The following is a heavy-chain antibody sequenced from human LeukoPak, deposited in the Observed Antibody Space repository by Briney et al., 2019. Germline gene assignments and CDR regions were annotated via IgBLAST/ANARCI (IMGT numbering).Heavy chain of an antibody. Sequence: PSETLSLTCTVSGGSISSSSYYWGWIRQPPGKGLEWIGSIYYSGSTYYNPSLKSRVTISVDTSKNQFSLKLSSVTAADTAVYYCARSAMIVVVTREIFDYWGQGTLVTVSS. CDR3: ARSAMIVVVTREIFDY. D-gene: IGHD3-22*01. J-gene: IGHJ4*02. CDR1: GGSISSSSYY. CDR2: IYYSGST. V-gene: IGHV4-39*07.